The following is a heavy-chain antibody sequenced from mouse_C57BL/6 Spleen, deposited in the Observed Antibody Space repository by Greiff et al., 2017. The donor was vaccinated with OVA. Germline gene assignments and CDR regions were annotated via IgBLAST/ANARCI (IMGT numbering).Heavy chain of an antibody. D-gene: IGHD2-4*01. CDR3: ARRDYDVGFDY. V-gene: IGHV1-61*01. CDR2: IYPSDSET. Sequence: QVQLQQPGAELVRPGSSVKLSCKASGYTFTSYWMDWVKQRPGQGLEWIGNIYPSDSETHYNQKFKDKATLTVDKSSSTAYMQLSSLTSEDSAVYYCARRDYDVGFDYWGKGTTLTVSS. CDR1: GYTFTSYW. J-gene: IGHJ2*01.